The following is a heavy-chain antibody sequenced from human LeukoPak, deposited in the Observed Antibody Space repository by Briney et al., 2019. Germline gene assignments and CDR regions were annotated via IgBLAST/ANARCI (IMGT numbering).Heavy chain of an antibody. V-gene: IGHV1-69*13. J-gene: IGHJ4*02. Sequence: SVKVSCKASGGTFSSYPISWVRQAPGQGLEWMGGIIPIFGTANYAQKFQGRVTITADESTSTAYMELSSLRSEDTAVYYCAVGYSSGWYVLDYWGQGTLVTVSS. D-gene: IGHD6-19*01. CDR3: AVGYSSGWYVLDY. CDR2: IIPIFGTA. CDR1: GGTFSSYP.